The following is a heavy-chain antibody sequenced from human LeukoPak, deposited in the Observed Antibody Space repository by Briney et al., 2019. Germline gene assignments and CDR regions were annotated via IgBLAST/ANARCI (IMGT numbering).Heavy chain of an antibody. D-gene: IGHD3-3*01. CDR3: ARGGTHDFWSGYYYFDY. CDR2: INHSGST. V-gene: IGHV4-34*01. Sequence: PSETLSLTCAVYGGSFSGYYWIWIRQPPGKGLEWIGEINHSGSTNYNPSLKSRVTISVDTSKNQLSLKLSSVTAADTAVYYCARGGTHDFWSGYYYFDYWGQGTLVTVSS. CDR1: GGSFSGYY. J-gene: IGHJ4*02.